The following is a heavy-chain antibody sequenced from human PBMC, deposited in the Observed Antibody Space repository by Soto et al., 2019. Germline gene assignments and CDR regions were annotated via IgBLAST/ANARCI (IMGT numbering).Heavy chain of an antibody. CDR1: GGTFSSYA. D-gene: IGHD6-6*01. Sequence: QVQLVQSGAEVKKPGSSVKVSCKASGGTFSSYAISWVRQAPGQGLEWMGGIIPIFGTANYAQKFQGRVTITADESTSTAYMELSSLRSEDTAVYYCARDPEYSSSYGYYYYYGMDVWGQGTTVTVSS. CDR2: IIPIFGTA. J-gene: IGHJ6*02. CDR3: ARDPEYSSSYGYYYYYGMDV. V-gene: IGHV1-69*01.